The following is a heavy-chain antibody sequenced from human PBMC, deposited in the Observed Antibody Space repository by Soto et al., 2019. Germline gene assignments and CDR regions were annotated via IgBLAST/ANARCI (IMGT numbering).Heavy chain of an antibody. CDR1: GFSLSTSGMR. J-gene: IGHJ5*01. CDR3: ARAFQNNYFDS. V-gene: IGHV2-70*04. CDR2: IDWDDDK. Sequence: SGPTLVNPTQTLTLTCTFSGFSLSTSGMRVGWIRQPPGKALEWLARIDWDDDKFYSTSLKTRLTISKDTSKNQVVLTMTNMDPVDTATHYCARAFQNNYFDSWGQGTLVTVSS.